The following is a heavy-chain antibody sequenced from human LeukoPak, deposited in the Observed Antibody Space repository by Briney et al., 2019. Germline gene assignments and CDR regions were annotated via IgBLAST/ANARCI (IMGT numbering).Heavy chain of an antibody. CDR1: GGSFSGYY. CDR3: ARLRLTMVRGEGLGYMDV. J-gene: IGHJ6*03. V-gene: IGHV4-34*01. D-gene: IGHD3-10*01. Sequence: SETLSLTCAVYGGSFSGYYWSWIRQPPGKGLEWIGEINHSGSTNCNPSLKSRVTISVDTSKNQFSLKLSSVTAADTAVYYCARLRLTMVRGEGLGYMDVWGKGTTVTISS. CDR2: INHSGST.